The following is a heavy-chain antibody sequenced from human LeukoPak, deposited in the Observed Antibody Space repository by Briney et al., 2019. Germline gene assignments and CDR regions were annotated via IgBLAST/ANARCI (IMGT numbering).Heavy chain of an antibody. CDR3: AKDGAPYSGYGGFDY. CDR1: GFTFDDYT. J-gene: IGHJ4*02. Sequence: GGSLRLSCAASGFTFDDYTMHWVRQAPGKGLEWVSLISWDGGSTCYADSVKGRFTISRDNSKNSLYLQMNSLRTEDTALYYCAKDGAPYSGYGGFDYWGQGTLVTVSS. CDR2: ISWDGGST. D-gene: IGHD5-12*01. V-gene: IGHV3-43*01.